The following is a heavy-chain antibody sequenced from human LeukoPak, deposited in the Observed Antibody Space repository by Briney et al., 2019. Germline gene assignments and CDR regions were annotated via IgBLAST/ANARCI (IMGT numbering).Heavy chain of an antibody. V-gene: IGHV4-39*01. CDR1: GGSISSSSYY. CDR2: IYYSGSI. D-gene: IGHD3-22*01. CDR3: ARRTSNGYYYWFDP. Sequence: SETLSLTCTVSGGSISSSSYYWGWIRQPPGEGLEWIGNIYYSGSIYYNPSLESRVTIFVDTPKNQFSLNLSSVTAADTAVYYCARRTSNGYYYWFDPWGQGTLVTVSS. J-gene: IGHJ5*02.